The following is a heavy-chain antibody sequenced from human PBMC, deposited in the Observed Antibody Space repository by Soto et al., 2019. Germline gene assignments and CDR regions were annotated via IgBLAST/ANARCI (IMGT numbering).Heavy chain of an antibody. D-gene: IGHD4-17*01. Sequence: SETLSLTCTVSGGSISSGDYYWSWIRQPPGKGLEWIGYIYYSGSTYYNPSLKSRVTISVDTSKNQFSLKLSSVTAADTAVYYCARTDYGGNSGWFDPWGQGTQVTVSS. CDR1: GGSISSGDYY. CDR3: ARTDYGGNSGWFDP. CDR2: IYYSGST. V-gene: IGHV4-30-4*01. J-gene: IGHJ5*02.